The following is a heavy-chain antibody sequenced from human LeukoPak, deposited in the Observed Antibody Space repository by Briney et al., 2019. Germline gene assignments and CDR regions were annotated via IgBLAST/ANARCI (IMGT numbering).Heavy chain of an antibody. D-gene: IGHD2/OR15-2a*01. CDR3: ARSNRDAFDM. CDR1: GFTFSSYS. Sequence: GGSQRLSCAASGFTFSSYSMNWVRQAPGKGLEWVAFISSSSAYISYADSVKGRFTISRDNAKNSLYLQMNSLRAEDTAIYYCARSNRDAFDMWGQGTVVTVSS. CDR2: ISSSSAYI. J-gene: IGHJ3*02. V-gene: IGHV3-21*01.